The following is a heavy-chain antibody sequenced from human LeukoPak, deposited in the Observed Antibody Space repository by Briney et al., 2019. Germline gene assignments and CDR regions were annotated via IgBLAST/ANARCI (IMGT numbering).Heavy chain of an antibody. CDR2: IYYSGST. D-gene: IGHD3-3*01. CDR3: ARVSPIFGVVIRPYFDY. Sequence: SETLSLTCTVSGGSISNYYWSWIRQPPGKGLEWIGYIYYSGSTYYNPSLRSRVTISVDTSKNQFSLKLSSVTAADTAVYYCARVSPIFGVVIRPYFDYWGQGTLVTVSS. V-gene: IGHV4-59*12. J-gene: IGHJ4*02. CDR1: GGSISNYY.